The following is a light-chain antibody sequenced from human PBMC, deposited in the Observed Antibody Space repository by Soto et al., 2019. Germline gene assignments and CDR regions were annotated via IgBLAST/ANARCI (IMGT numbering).Light chain of an antibody. CDR1: QSVSSSY. Sequence: ELVLAQSPGTPSLSPGGRATLSCRASQSVSSSYLAWYQQKPGQAPRLLIYGASSRATGIPDRFSGSGSGTDFTLTISRLEPEDFAVYYCQQYGSSPLTFGGGTKVDIK. J-gene: IGKJ4*01. CDR3: QQYGSSPLT. CDR2: GAS. V-gene: IGKV3-20*01.